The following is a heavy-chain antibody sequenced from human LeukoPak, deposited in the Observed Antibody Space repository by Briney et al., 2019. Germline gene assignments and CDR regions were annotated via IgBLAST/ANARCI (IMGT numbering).Heavy chain of an antibody. CDR1: GYTFTGYH. J-gene: IGHJ4*02. V-gene: IGHV1-2*06. Sequence: ASVKVSCKASGYTFTGYHIHWVRQAPGQGLEWMGRINPNSGDTNYAQKFQGRVTMTRDTSISTAYMELSRLRSDDTAVYYCARDYCGSTSCLFDYWGQGTLVTVSS. CDR2: INPNSGDT. D-gene: IGHD2-2*01. CDR3: ARDYCGSTSCLFDY.